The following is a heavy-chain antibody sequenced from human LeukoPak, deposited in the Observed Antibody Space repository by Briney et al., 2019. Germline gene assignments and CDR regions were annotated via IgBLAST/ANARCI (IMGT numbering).Heavy chain of an antibody. D-gene: IGHD3-10*01. CDR1: GFTVSSNY. V-gene: IGHV3-53*01. CDR3: ARGSNYYGSGSYYSEYYFDY. J-gene: IGHJ4*02. Sequence: PGGSLRLSCAASGFTVSSNYMSWVRQAPGKGLECVSVIYSGGSTYYADSVKGRFTISRDNSKNTLYLQMNSLRAEDTAVYYCARGSNYYGSGSYYSEYYFDYWGQGTLVTVSS. CDR2: IYSGGST.